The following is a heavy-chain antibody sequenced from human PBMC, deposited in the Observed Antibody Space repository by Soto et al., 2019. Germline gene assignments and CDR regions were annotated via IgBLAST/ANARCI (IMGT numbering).Heavy chain of an antibody. J-gene: IGHJ4*02. CDR3: AKVEKDYYDSSDAAGDY. CDR2: ISYDGSNK. V-gene: IGHV3-30*18. D-gene: IGHD3-22*01. CDR1: GFTFSSYG. Sequence: VGSLRLSCAASGFTFSSYGMHWVRQAPGKGLEWVAVISYDGSNKYYADSVKGRFTISRDNSKNTLYLQMNSLRAEDTAVYYCAKVEKDYYDSSDAAGDYWGQGTLVTVSS.